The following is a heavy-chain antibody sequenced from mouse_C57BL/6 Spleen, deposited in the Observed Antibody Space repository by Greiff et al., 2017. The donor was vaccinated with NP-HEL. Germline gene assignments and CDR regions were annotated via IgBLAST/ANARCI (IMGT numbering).Heavy chain of an antibody. Sequence: EVQLMESEGGLVQPGSSMKLSCTASGFTFSDYYMTWVRQVPEKGLEWVADINYDGSSTYYLDSLKSRFIISRDKAKNTLYLQMSSLKSEDTATYYCAGGAYYYGTRDLDVWGTGTTVTVSS. D-gene: IGHD1-1*01. V-gene: IGHV5-16*01. CDR3: AGGAYYYGTRDLDV. CDR1: GFTFSDYY. J-gene: IGHJ1*03. CDR2: INYDGSST.